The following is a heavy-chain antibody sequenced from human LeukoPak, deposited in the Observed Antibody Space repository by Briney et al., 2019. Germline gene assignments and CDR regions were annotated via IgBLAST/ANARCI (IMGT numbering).Heavy chain of an antibody. V-gene: IGHV4-4*07. Sequence: PETLSLTCTVSGGSISSYYWSWIRQPAGKGLEWIGRIYTSGSTNYNPSLKSRVTMSVDTSKNQFSLKLSSVTAADTAVYYCARDLYYYDSSGYYYYYYMDVWGKGTTVTISS. J-gene: IGHJ6*03. D-gene: IGHD3-22*01. CDR1: GGSISSYY. CDR3: ARDLYYYDSSGYYYYYYMDV. CDR2: IYTSGST.